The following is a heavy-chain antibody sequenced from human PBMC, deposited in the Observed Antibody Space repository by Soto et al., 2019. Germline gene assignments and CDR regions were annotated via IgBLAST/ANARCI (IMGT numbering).Heavy chain of an antibody. CDR1: GFTFSDYS. CDR3: ARDLALYCSGTTCYQSRLEGSFYGMGV. Sequence: EVQLVDSGGGLVRPGGSLRLSCAASGFTFSDYSMNWVRQAPGRGLEWASSISSGSNYIYYADSLKGRFTISRDNAKKSLYLQMNSLRAEDTAVYYCARDLALYCSGTTCYQSRLEGSFYGMGVWGQGTTVTVSS. J-gene: IGHJ6*02. D-gene: IGHD2-2*01. CDR2: ISSGSNYI. V-gene: IGHV3-21*01.